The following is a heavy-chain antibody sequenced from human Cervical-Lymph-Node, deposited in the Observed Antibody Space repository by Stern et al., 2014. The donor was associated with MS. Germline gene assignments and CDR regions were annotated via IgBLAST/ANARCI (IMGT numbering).Heavy chain of an antibody. Sequence: VQLLESGAEVKKPGSSVKVSCKASGGTFSSCVISWVRQAPGHGLEWMGGLFPIFGSANHAQKFQGRVTTSAAVVTSTAVQWLSSLRSEDTAVYYCARGSTVITDYFDYWGQGTLVTVSS. CDR2: LFPIFGSA. CDR3: ARGSTVITDYFDY. D-gene: IGHD4-23*01. CDR1: GGTFSSCV. V-gene: IGHV1-69*01. J-gene: IGHJ4*02.